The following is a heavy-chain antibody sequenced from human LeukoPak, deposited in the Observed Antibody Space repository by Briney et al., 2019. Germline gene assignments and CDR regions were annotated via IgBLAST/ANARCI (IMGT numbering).Heavy chain of an antibody. CDR1: GGSISSSSYY. CDR2: IYYSGST. Sequence: PSETLSLTCTVSGGSISSSSYYWGWIRQPPGKGLEWIGYIYYSGSTNYNPSLKSRVTISVDTSKNQFSLKLSSVTAADTAVYYCARGPDPFSYIVVSEYYFDYWGQGTLVTVSS. CDR3: ARGPDPFSYIVVSEYYFDY. D-gene: IGHD2-15*01. V-gene: IGHV4-61*05. J-gene: IGHJ4*02.